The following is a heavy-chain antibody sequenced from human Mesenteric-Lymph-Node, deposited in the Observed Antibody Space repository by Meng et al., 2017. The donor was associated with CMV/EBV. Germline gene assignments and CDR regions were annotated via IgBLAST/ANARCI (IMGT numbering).Heavy chain of an antibody. CDR2: IYYSGST. V-gene: IGHV4-30-4*08. D-gene: IGHD3-3*01. J-gene: IGHJ4*02. CDR1: GFTFSSYEMN. Sequence: SCAASGFTFSSYEMNWVRQAPGKGLEWIGYIYYSGSTYYNPSLKSRVTISVDTSKNQFSLKLSSVTAADTAVYYCARASSYYDFWRGRMHTQNFDYWGQGTLVTVSS. CDR3: ARASSYYDFWRGRMHTQNFDY.